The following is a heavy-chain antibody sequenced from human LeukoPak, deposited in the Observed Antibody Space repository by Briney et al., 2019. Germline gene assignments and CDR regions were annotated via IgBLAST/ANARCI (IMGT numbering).Heavy chain of an antibody. CDR3: ARARGYSYGPRYYYYYYMDV. J-gene: IGHJ6*03. Sequence: SETLSLTCTVSGGSISSYYWSWIRQPPGKGLEWIGYIYYSGSTNYNPSLKSRVTISVDTSKNQFSLKLSSVTAADTAVYYCARARGYSYGPRYYYYYYMDVWGKGTTVTVSS. CDR2: IYYSGST. D-gene: IGHD5-18*01. CDR1: GGSISSYY. V-gene: IGHV4-59*01.